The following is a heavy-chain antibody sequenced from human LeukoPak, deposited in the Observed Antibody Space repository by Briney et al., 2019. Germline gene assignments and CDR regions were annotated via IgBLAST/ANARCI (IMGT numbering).Heavy chain of an antibody. D-gene: IGHD3-10*01. Sequence: GGSLRLSCTASGFTFGDCAMSWFRRAPGKGLEWVGFIRSKAYGGTTEYAASVEGRFTISRDDSKSIAYLQMNSLKTEDTAVYFCAREGNYYGSGSYDYWGQGTLVTVSS. CDR2: IRSKAYGGTT. V-gene: IGHV3-49*03. CDR3: AREGNYYGSGSYDY. CDR1: GFTFGDCA. J-gene: IGHJ4*02.